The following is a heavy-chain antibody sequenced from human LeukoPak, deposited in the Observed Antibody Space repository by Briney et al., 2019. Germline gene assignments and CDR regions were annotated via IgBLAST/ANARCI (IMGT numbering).Heavy chain of an antibody. CDR2: VSAYNGNT. J-gene: IGHJ3*02. V-gene: IGHV1-18*01. CDR3: ARGILLLWFGELLTATPDAFDI. D-gene: IGHD3-10*01. CDR1: GYSFTTYA. Sequence: GASVKVSCKASGYSFTTYAISWVRQAPGQGLEWMGWVSAYNGNTNYAQKLQGRVTMTTDTSTSTAYMELSSLRSEDTAVYYCARGILLLWFGELLTATPDAFDIWGQGTMVTVSS.